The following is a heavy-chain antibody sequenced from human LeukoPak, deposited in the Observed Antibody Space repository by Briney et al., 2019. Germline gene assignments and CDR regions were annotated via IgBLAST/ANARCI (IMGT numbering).Heavy chain of an antibody. CDR2: IRSDASYE. J-gene: IGHJ5*01. Sequence: GGSLRLSCAASGFPFSAYAMHWVRQAPGKGLEWVAFIRSDASYEYYIDSVKGRFTLSRDNSKNTLYLQMSTLRPEDTAVYYCAKDGLQSTTSGVHLDSWGQGTLVTVSS. CDR3: AKDGLQSTTSGVHLDS. CDR1: GFPFSAYA. D-gene: IGHD5/OR15-5a*01. V-gene: IGHV3-30*02.